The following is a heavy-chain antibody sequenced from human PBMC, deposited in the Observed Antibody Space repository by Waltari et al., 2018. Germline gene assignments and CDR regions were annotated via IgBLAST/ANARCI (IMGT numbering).Heavy chain of an antibody. D-gene: IGHD2-21*01. J-gene: IGHJ4*02. CDR1: GFTFSSYS. CDR2: IXSSXSYI. V-gene: IGHV3-21*01. CDR3: ARPLPRTHIXXY. Sequence: EVQLVESGGGLVKPGGSLRLXCAASGFTFSSYSMNWVRQAPGKGLEWVSSIXSSXSYIYYAXSVKGXFTIXRDNAKNSLYLQMNSLRXXXTAVYYCARPLPRTHIXXYWGQGTLXTVSS.